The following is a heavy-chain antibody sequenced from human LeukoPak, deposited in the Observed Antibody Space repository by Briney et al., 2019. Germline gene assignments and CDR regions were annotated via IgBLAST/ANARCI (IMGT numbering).Heavy chain of an antibody. D-gene: IGHD2-2*01. CDR2: IYYSGST. Sequence: SETLSLTCTVSGGSISSGDYYWSWIRQPPGKGLEWIGYIYYSGSTYYNPSLKSRVTISVDTSKNQFSLKLSSVTAADTAVYYCAIISGYCGSTSCYPAYDAFDIWGQGTMVTVSS. J-gene: IGHJ3*02. CDR3: AIISGYCGSTSCYPAYDAFDI. V-gene: IGHV4-30-4*01. CDR1: GGSISSGDYY.